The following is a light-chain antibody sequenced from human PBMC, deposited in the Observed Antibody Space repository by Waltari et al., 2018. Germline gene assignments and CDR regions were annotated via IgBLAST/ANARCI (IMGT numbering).Light chain of an antibody. Sequence: DIQMTQSTSTLSASVGDRVTITCRASQSITRGLAWYQQKPGKAPKLLIYKASILESGVPSRFSGGGSGTEFTLTISSLQPDDFATYYCQHYDSYSATFGRGTKVEIK. V-gene: IGKV1-5*03. CDR3: QHYDSYSAT. CDR2: KAS. J-gene: IGKJ4*02. CDR1: QSITRG.